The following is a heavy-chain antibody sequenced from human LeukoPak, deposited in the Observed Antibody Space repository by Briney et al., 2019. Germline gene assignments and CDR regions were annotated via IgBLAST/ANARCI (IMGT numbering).Heavy chain of an antibody. V-gene: IGHV3-30*18. CDR3: AKDKPDYDILTGYPAASYYYGMDV. D-gene: IGHD3-9*01. Sequence: GGSLRLSCAASGFTFSSYGMHWVRQAPGKGLEWVAVISYDGSNKYYADSVKGRFTISRDNSKNTLYLQMNSLRAEDTAVYYCAKDKPDYDILTGYPAASYYYGMDVWGQGTTVTVSS. CDR1: GFTFSSYG. J-gene: IGHJ6*02. CDR2: ISYDGSNK.